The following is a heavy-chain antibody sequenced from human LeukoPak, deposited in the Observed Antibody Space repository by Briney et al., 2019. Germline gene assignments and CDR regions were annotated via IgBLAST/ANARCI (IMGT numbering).Heavy chain of an antibody. CDR2: INPNSGGT. J-gene: IGHJ5*02. CDR1: GYTFTGYY. V-gene: IGHV1-2*02. D-gene: IGHD2-2*01. Sequence: ASVKVSCKASGYTFTGYYMHWVRQAPGQGLEWMGWINPNSGGTNYAQKFQGRVTMTRDTSISTAYMELSRLRSDDTAVYYCARTAIVVVPAAMAGSWFDPWGQGTLVTVSS. CDR3: ARTAIVVVPAAMAGSWFDP.